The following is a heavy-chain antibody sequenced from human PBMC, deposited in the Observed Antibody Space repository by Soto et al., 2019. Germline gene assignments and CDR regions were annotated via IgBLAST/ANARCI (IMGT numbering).Heavy chain of an antibody. CDR2: INAVNGKT. CDR3: ARDDCSGGSCYPPTGAFDI. D-gene: IGHD2-15*01. V-gene: IGHV1-3*05. J-gene: IGHJ3*02. CDR1: GYTFTIYG. Sequence: QVQLVQSGAEEKKPGASVKVSCKASGYTFTIYGIHWVRQAPGQRLEWMGWINAVNGKTKYSPKFQGRVTIAGDTSASTVYMDLSSLPSEDTAVYYCARDDCSGGSCYPPTGAFDIWGQGTMVTVSS.